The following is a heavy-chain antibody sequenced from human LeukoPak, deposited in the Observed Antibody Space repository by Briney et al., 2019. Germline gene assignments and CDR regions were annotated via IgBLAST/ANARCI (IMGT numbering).Heavy chain of an antibody. Sequence: GGSLRLSCAASGFTFSSYAMHWVRQAPGKGLEWVAVISYDGSNKYYADSVKGRFTISRDNSKNTLYLQMNSLRAEDTAVYYCARGRGLRYYYGSGSSGPFDYWGQGTLVTVSS. CDR1: GFTFSSYA. CDR2: ISYDGSNK. CDR3: ARGRGLRYYYGSGSSGPFDY. J-gene: IGHJ4*02. V-gene: IGHV3-30-3*01. D-gene: IGHD3-10*01.